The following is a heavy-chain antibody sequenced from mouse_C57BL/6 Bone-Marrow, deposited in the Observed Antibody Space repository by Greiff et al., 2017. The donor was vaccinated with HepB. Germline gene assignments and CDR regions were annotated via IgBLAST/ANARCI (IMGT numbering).Heavy chain of an antibody. D-gene: IGHD2-4*01. CDR1: GYAFTNYL. V-gene: IGHV1-54*01. CDR3: ARSGDYGRGAWFAY. CDR2: INPGSGGT. J-gene: IGHJ3*01. Sequence: VKVVESGAELVRPGTSVKVSCKASGYAFTNYLIEWVKQRPGQGLEWIGVINPGSGGTNYNEKFKGKATLTADKSSSTAYMQLSSLTSEDSAVYFCARSGDYGRGAWFAYWGQGTLVTVSA.